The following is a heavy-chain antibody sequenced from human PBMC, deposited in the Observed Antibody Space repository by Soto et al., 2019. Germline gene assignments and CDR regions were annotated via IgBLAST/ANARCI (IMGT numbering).Heavy chain of an antibody. D-gene: IGHD3-22*01. Sequence: EVQQLESGGGLVQPGGSLRLSCAASGFTFSSYAMSWVRQAPGKGLEWVSAISGSGGSTYYADSVKGRFTISRDNSKNTLYLQMNSLRAEDTAVYYCAKVTMIVVVGGMDVWGQGTTVTVSS. CDR2: ISGSGGST. J-gene: IGHJ6*02. CDR1: GFTFSSYA. CDR3: AKVTMIVVVGGMDV. V-gene: IGHV3-23*01.